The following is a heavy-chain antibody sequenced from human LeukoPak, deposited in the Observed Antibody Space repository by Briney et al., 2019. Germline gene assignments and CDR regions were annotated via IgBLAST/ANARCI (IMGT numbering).Heavy chain of an antibody. CDR1: GYSFTSYW. J-gene: IGHJ4*02. V-gene: IGHV5-51*01. CDR3: ARLTNYDFWSGYYISN. D-gene: IGHD3-3*01. Sequence: PGESLKISCKGSGYSFTSYWIGWVRPMPGKGLEWMGIIYPGDSDTRYSPSFQGQVTISADKSISTAYLQWSSLKASDTAMYYCARLTNYDFWSGYYISNWGQGTLVTVSS. CDR2: IYPGDSDT.